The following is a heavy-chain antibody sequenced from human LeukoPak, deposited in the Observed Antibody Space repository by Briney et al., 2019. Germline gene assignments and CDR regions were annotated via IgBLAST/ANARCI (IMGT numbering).Heavy chain of an antibody. V-gene: IGHV1-18*01. J-gene: IGHJ6*02. CDR3: ATYCSSTSCYHYGMDV. D-gene: IGHD2-2*01. CDR1: GYTFTSYG. CDR2: ISAYNGST. Sequence: ASVKVSCKASGYTFTSYGISWVRQAPGQGLEWMGWISAYNGSTNYAQKLQGRVTMTTDTSTSTAYMELRSLRSDDTAVYYCATYCSSTSCYHYGMDVWGQGTTVTVSS.